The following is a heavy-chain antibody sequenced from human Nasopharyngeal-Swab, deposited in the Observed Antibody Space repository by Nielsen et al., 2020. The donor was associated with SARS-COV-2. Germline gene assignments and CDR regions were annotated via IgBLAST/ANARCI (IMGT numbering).Heavy chain of an antibody. D-gene: IGHD3-3*01. V-gene: IGHV1-2*02. Sequence: ASVKVSCKASGYTFTGYYMHWVRQAPGQGLEWMGWINPNSGGTNYAQKFQGRVTMTRDTSISTAYMELSRLRSDDTAVYYCAREDWKGFWDGVVISDAFDIWCQGTMVTVSS. CDR2: INPNSGGT. J-gene: IGHJ3*02. CDR1: GYTFTGYY. CDR3: AREDWKGFWDGVVISDAFDI.